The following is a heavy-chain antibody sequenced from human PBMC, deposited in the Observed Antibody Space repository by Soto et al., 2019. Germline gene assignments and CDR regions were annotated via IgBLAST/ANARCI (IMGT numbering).Heavy chain of an antibody. D-gene: IGHD3-3*01. CDR2: INAGNGNT. J-gene: IGHJ4*02. Sequence: GASVKVSCKASGYTFTSYAMHWVRQAPGQRLEWMGWINAGNGNTKYSQKFQGRVTITRDTSASTAYMELSSLRSEDTAVYYCARGPPTIFGVVTSYYFDDWGQGTLVTVSS. CDR3: ARGPPTIFGVVTSYYFDD. V-gene: IGHV1-3*01. CDR1: GYTFTSYA.